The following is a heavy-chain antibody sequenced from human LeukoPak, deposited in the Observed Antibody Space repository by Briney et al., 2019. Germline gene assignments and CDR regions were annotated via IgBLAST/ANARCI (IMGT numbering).Heavy chain of an antibody. CDR3: ARVGSNTYWGPYYFDY. J-gene: IGHJ4*02. D-gene: IGHD4-11*01. V-gene: IGHV1-69*05. CDR1: GGTFSSYA. CDR2: IIPIFGTA. Sequence: GASVKVSCKASGGTFSSYAISWVRQAPGQGLEWMGGIIPIFGTANYAQKFQGRVTITTDESTSTAYMELSSLRSEDTAVYYCARVGSNTYWGPYYFDYWGQGTLVTVSS.